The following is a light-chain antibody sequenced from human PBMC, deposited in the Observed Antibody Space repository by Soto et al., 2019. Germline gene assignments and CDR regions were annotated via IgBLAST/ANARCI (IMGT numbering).Light chain of an antibody. V-gene: IGKV3-15*01. CDR3: QQYTNWPALT. J-gene: IGKJ4*01. CDR1: QSVSSN. Sequence: EIVMTQSPATLSVSPGERATLSCRASQSVSSNLAWYQQKPGQAPRLLIYGASTRATGIPARFSGSRSGTEFPLTISSLQSEDFAVYYCQQYTNWPALTFGGGTKVEIK. CDR2: GAS.